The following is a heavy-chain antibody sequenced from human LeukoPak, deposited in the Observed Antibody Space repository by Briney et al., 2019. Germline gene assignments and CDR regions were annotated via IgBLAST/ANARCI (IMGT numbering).Heavy chain of an antibody. D-gene: IGHD3-3*01. CDR2: INHSGST. CDR3: ARLRRVPPQVVIMGYFDY. J-gene: IGHJ4*02. V-gene: IGHV4-34*01. Sequence: SETLSLTCAVYGVSFSGYYWSWIRQPPGKGLEWIGEINHSGSTNYNPSLKSRVTISVDTSKNQFSLKLSSVTAADTAVYYCARLRRVPPQVVIMGYFDYWGQGTLVTVSS. CDR1: GVSFSGYY.